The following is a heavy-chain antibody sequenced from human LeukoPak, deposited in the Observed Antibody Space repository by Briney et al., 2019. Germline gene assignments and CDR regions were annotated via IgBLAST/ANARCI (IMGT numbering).Heavy chain of an antibody. CDR2: IYYSGST. V-gene: IGHV4-31*03. CDR1: GGSISSGGYY. CDR3: ASGLYGSGSYYRQGPYYYYYGMDV. D-gene: IGHD3-10*01. Sequence: PSQTLSLTCPVSGGSISSGGYYWSWIRQHPGKGLEWIGYIYYSGSTYYNPSLKSRVTISVDTSKNQFSVRLSSVTAADTAVYYCASGLYGSGSYYRQGPYYYYYGMDVWGQGTTVTVSS. J-gene: IGHJ6*02.